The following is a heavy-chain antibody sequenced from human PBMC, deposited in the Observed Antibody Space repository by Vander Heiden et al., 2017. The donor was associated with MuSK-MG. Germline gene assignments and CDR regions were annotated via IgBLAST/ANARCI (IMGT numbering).Heavy chain of an antibody. CDR2: INPTGSST. Sequence: QVQLVQSGPEVKKPGASVKVSCKASGYTLTSYYMHWVRQAPGQGLEWMGIINPTGSSTIYAQRFQGRLTLTRDTATRTAYMELRSLGSEDTATYYCVDSSGYYSYLEHWGQGALVTVSS. CDR1: GYTLTSYY. D-gene: IGHD3-22*01. CDR3: VDSSGYYSYLEH. V-gene: IGHV1-46*01. J-gene: IGHJ1*01.